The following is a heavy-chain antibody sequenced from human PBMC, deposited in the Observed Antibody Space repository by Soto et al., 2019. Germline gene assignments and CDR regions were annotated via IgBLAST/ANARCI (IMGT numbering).Heavy chain of an antibody. J-gene: IGHJ4*02. CDR3: AKNLPRTGRFDD. V-gene: IGHV4-39*01. CDR1: GASITSTTYF. CDR2: IYYSGRT. Sequence: SETLSLTCTLSGASITSTTYFWAWIRQPPGKGLEWVGSIYYSGRTYYNPSLRSRVTISVDRSKNQFSLTMSSVTAADTAVYYGAKNLPRTGRFDDCGQGTSVTLSS.